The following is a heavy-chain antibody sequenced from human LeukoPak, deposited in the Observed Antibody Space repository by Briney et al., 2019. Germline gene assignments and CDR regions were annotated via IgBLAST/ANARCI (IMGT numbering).Heavy chain of an antibody. CDR1: GFTLDDYA. V-gene: IGHV3-9*01. Sequence: PGGPLRLSCAASGFTLDDYAMHWVRQAPGKGLEWVSGISWNSGSIGYADSVKGRFTISRDNAKNSLYLQMNSLRAEDTALYYCAKDMGNIAVAGSFDYWGQGTLVTVSS. D-gene: IGHD6-19*01. CDR2: ISWNSGSI. CDR3: AKDMGNIAVAGSFDY. J-gene: IGHJ4*02.